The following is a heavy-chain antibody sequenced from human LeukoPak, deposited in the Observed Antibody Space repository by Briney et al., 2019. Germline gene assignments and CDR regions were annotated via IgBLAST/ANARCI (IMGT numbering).Heavy chain of an antibody. J-gene: IGHJ4*02. Sequence: SGTLSLTCAVSGVSISSSEWWIWVRQPPGQGLEWIGEIHRAGRTRYNPSLKSRVTISMDYSKNQFSLKLTTVTAADTAIYYCGKTDIYFNPIDYWGPGSLVTVSS. CDR2: IHRAGRT. CDR1: GVSISSSEW. CDR3: GKTDIYFNPIDY. D-gene: IGHD3-9*01. V-gene: IGHV4-4*02.